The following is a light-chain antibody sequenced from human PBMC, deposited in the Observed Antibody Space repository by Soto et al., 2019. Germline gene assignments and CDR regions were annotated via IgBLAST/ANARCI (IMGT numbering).Light chain of an antibody. V-gene: IGLV2-14*01. CDR1: SSDVGGYIY. Sequence: QSALAQPASVSGSPGQSITISCTGTSSDVGGYIYVSWYQQHPGKAPKLMIYDVTSRPSGVSYRFSGSKSGNTASLTISGLQAEDEGDYYCQSYDSTLSARYVFGTGTKVTVL. J-gene: IGLJ1*01. CDR2: DVT. CDR3: QSYDSTLSARYV.